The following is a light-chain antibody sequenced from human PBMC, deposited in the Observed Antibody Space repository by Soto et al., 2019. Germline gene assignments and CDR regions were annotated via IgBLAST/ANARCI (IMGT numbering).Light chain of an antibody. V-gene: IGLV2-14*03. J-gene: IGLJ2*01. CDR3: SSYTSSSTLVV. CDR1: SSDIPYYNY. Sequence: QSVLTQPASVSGSPGQSITISCTGTSSDIPYYNYVSWYQHHPGKAPKLVIYDVSNRPSGVSNRFSGSKSGNTASLTISGLQAEDEADYYSSSYTSSSTLVVFVGGTKLTVL. CDR2: DVS.